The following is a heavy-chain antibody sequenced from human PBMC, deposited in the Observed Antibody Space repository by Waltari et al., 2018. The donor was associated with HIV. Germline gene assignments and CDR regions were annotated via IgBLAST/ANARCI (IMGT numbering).Heavy chain of an antibody. CDR3: AREGARMTTMIYYYYGMDV. J-gene: IGHJ6*02. CDR2: MNPNSGGT. D-gene: IGHD4-4*01. Sequence: QVQLVQSGAEVKKPGASVKVSCKASGYTFTGYYMHWVRQAPGQGLEWMGRMNPNSGGTNYAQQFQGRVTMTRETSISTAYMELSRLRSDDTAVYYCAREGARMTTMIYYYYGMDVWGQGTTVTVSS. CDR1: GYTFTGYY. V-gene: IGHV1-2*06.